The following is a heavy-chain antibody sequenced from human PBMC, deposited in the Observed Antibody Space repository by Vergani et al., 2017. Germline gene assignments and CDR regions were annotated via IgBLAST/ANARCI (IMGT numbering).Heavy chain of an antibody. CDR1: GYSFTSYW. Sequence: EVQLVQSGAEVKKPGESLKISCKGSGYSFTSYWIGWVRQMPGKGLEWMGIIYPGDSDTRYSPSFQGQVTISADKSISTAYLQWSSLKASDTAMYYCGMHELGYCSGGSCADVSPFDYWGQGTLVTVSS. D-gene: IGHD2-15*01. CDR3: GMHELGYCSGGSCADVSPFDY. V-gene: IGHV5-51*01. J-gene: IGHJ4*02. CDR2: IYPGDSDT.